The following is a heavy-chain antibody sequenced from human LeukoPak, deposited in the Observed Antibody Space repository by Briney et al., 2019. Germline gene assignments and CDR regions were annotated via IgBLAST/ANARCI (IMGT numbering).Heavy chain of an antibody. CDR1: GYSFISYH. V-gene: IGHV1-18*01. D-gene: IGHD1-1*01. CDR2: ITPYNGNA. Sequence: ASVKVSCKTSGYSFISYHVTWVRQAPGQGLEWMGWITPYNGNAVSAQNFQNRLTMTTDTSTNTAYMELTSLTSDDTAVYFCARYKFRNYFDFWGQGTLVTVSS. J-gene: IGHJ4*02. CDR3: ARYKFRNYFDF.